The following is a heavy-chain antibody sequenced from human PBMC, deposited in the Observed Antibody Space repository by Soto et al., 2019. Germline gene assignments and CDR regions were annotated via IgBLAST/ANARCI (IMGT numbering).Heavy chain of an antibody. V-gene: IGHV4-34*01. Sequence: SETLSLTCAVYGGSFSGYYWSWIRQPPGKGLEWIGEINHSGSTNYNPSLKSRVTISVDTSKNQFSLKLSSVTAADTAVYYCARGRGTNVQRYCSGGSCHYYYYMXVWGKGTTVXVSS. CDR3: ARGRGTNVQRYCSGGSCHYYYYMXV. CDR2: INHSGST. CDR1: GGSFSGYY. D-gene: IGHD2-15*01. J-gene: IGHJ6*03.